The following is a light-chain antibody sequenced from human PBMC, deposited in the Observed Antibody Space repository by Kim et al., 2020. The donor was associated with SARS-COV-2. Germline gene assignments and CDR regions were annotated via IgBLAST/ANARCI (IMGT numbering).Light chain of an antibody. V-gene: IGLV7-46*01. CDR3: LLFYSGAGI. J-gene: IGLJ2*01. CDR2: HTT. Sequence: QAVVTQGPSLTVSPGETVTLTCGSSTGAVTSGHYPYWFQQKPGQAPRTLIYHTTNRHSWTPARFSGSLLGGKAALTLSGAQPEDEAEYYCLLFYSGAGIFGGGTQLTVL. CDR1: TGAVTSGHY.